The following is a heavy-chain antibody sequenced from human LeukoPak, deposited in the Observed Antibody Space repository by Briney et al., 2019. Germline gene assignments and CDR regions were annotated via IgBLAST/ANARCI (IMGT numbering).Heavy chain of an antibody. CDR2: INPSGGST. D-gene: IGHD6-13*01. Sequence: ASVKVSCKASGYTFTSYYMHWVRQAPGQGLEWMGIINPSGGSTSYAQKFQGRVTMTRDTSTSTVYMELSSLRSDDTAVYYCARDKGGRYSSSLVFYFDYWGQGTLVTVSS. CDR3: ARDKGGRYSSSLVFYFDY. CDR1: GYTFTSYY. J-gene: IGHJ4*02. V-gene: IGHV1-46*01.